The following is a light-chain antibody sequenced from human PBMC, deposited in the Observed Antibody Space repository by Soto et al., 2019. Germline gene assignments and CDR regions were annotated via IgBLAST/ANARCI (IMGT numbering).Light chain of an antibody. Sequence: DIQMTQSPSSLSASVGDRVTITCQASQDINNFLNWYQQKPGKAPKLLIYDAFSLETGVPSRFTGSAAGADFSLTISSLQPEDVATYYCQQHDDLPFTFGPGTTVDVK. CDR1: QDINNF. CDR2: DAF. V-gene: IGKV1-33*01. CDR3: QQHDDLPFT. J-gene: IGKJ3*01.